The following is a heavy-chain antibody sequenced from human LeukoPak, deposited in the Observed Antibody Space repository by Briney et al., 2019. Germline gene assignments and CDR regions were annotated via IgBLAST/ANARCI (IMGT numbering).Heavy chain of an antibody. CDR3: AWVSGVYNQALNY. CDR1: GFPFIDAW. Sequence: PGGSLRLSCATSGFPFIDAWMSWVRQAPGKGLEWVFRINSKGGSGTVDYAAPVKGRFTIASDDPKKTLYLQMNSLKTEDPAAYYCAWVSGVYNQALNYWGQGNLVTVSS. V-gene: IGHV3-15*01. D-gene: IGHD5/OR15-5a*01. CDR2: INSKGGSGTV. J-gene: IGHJ4*02.